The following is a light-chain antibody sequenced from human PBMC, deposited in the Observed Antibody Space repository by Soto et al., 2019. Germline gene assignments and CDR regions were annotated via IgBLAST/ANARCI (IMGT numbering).Light chain of an antibody. CDR3: QQRSDWPST. Sequence: EIVLTQSPATLSLSPGERATLSCRASQSVSRYLAWYQQKPGQAPRLLIYDASNRATRIPARFSGSGSGTDFTLTISRLEPEDFAVYYCQQRSDWPSTFGGGTKLQLK. J-gene: IGKJ4*01. CDR1: QSVSRY. CDR2: DAS. V-gene: IGKV3-11*01.